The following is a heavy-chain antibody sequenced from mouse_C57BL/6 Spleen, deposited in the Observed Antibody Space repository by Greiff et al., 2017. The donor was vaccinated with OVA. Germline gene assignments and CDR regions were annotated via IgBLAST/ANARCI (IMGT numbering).Heavy chain of an antibody. CDR3: ARDYSNYDAWFAY. J-gene: IGHJ3*01. Sequence: VQLQQSGAELAKPGASVKLSCKASGYTFTSYWMHWVKQRPGQGLEWIGYINPSSGYTKYNQKFKDKATLTADKSSSTAYMQLSSLTYEDSAVYYCARDYSNYDAWFAYWGQGTLVTVSA. CDR1: GYTFTSYW. V-gene: IGHV1-7*01. CDR2: INPSSGYT. D-gene: IGHD2-5*01.